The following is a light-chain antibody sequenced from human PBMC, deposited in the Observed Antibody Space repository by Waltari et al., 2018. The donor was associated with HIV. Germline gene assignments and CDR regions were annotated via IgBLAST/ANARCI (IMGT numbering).Light chain of an antibody. CDR1: SSNIGSNY. CDR2: KNE. Sequence: SVLTQPPSASGTPGQRATISCSGSSSNIGSNYVYCFQQLPGTIPRLLIYKNEQRPSGVPDRFSGSKSCTSASLAISGLRSEDEADYSCVAWDDSLSCLLFGGGTKLTVL. V-gene: IGLV1-47*01. CDR3: VAWDDSLSCLL. J-gene: IGLJ3*02.